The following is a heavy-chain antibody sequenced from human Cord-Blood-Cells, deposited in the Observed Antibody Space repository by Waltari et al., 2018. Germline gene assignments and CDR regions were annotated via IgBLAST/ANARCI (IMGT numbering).Heavy chain of an antibody. D-gene: IGHD6-6*01. V-gene: IGHV1-69*12. CDR1: GGTFSSYA. CDR3: ARDSGLSPYSSSSYPFDY. CDR2: IIPILGTA. J-gene: IGHJ4*02. Sequence: QVQLVQSGAEVKRPGSSVKVSCKASGGTFSSYAISWVRQAPGQGLEWMGGIIPILGTANYAQKFQGRVTMTADESTSTAYMELSSLRSEDTAVYYCARDSGLSPYSSSSYPFDYWGQGTLVTVSS.